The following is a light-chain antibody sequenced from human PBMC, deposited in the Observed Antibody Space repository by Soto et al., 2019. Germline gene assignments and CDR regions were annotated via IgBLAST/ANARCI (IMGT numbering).Light chain of an antibody. CDR3: QSYDGSLSAPFD. J-gene: IGLJ1*01. CDR1: HANIGAGYD. Sequence: QSVLTQPPSVSVAPGQRVTISCTGSHANIGAGYDVHWYHHLPGTAHQLLIFGNNHRPSGVPDRFSGSKSGTSASLAITGLRPEDECDYYCQSYDGSLSAPFDLGTGTKLTVL. V-gene: IGLV1-40*01. CDR2: GNN.